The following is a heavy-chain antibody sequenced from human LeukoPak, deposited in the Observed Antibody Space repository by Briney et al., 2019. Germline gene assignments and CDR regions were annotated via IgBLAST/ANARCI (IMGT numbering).Heavy chain of an antibody. D-gene: IGHD3-22*01. J-gene: IGHJ4*02. CDR2: ISAYNGNT. CDR1: GYTFTSYG. Sequence: GASVKVSCKASGYTFTSYGISWVRQAPGQGLEWMGWISAYNGNTSYAQKFQGRVTMTTDTSTSTAYMELRSLRSDDTALYYCARGGMIVVVTPSDYWGQGTLVTVSS. V-gene: IGHV1-18*01. CDR3: ARGGMIVVVTPSDY.